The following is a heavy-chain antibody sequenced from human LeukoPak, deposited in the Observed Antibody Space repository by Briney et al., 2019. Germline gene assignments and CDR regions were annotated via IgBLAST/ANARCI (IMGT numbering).Heavy chain of an antibody. V-gene: IGHV3-11*01. Sequence: LXXSCAASXXXXXDXXMSWXRXAXGKXLXXISYISNTGGTIYYADSVKGRFTISRDNAQNSLYLQMNSLRAEDTAVYYCAKRGSIYYYFDFWGQGTLVTVSS. J-gene: IGHJ4*02. D-gene: IGHD4-11*01. CDR3: AKRGSIYYYFDF. CDR1: XXXXXDXX. CDR2: ISNTGGTI.